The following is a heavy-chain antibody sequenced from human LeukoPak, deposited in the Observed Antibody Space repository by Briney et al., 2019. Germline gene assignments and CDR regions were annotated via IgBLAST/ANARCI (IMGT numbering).Heavy chain of an antibody. V-gene: IGHV4-34*01. CDR1: GASFSEYV. D-gene: IGHD2-2*01. CDR2: IKHGGGA. Sequence: SETLSLTCGVSGASFSEYVWNWVRQSPAEGLEWIGEIKHGGGATYNPSLKSRVTISVDTSKNQFSLKLSSVTAADTAVYYCARAKPEVPRGAFDIWGQGTMVTVSS. CDR3: ARAKPEVPRGAFDI. J-gene: IGHJ3*02.